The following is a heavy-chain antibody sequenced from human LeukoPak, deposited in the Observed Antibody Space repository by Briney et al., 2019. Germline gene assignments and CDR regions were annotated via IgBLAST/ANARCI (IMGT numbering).Heavy chain of an antibody. CDR3: ARDNDSWYWFDP. CDR1: GYTFTGYY. CDR2: INPNSGGT. V-gene: IGHV1-2*02. J-gene: IGHJ5*02. D-gene: IGHD6-13*01. Sequence: ASVRVSCKASGYTFTGYYVHWLRQAPGQGLTWMGWINPNSGGTDYAQQYQGRVTMTRDTSISTAYMELSRLRSDDTAVYYCARDNDSWYWFDPWGQGTLVTVSS.